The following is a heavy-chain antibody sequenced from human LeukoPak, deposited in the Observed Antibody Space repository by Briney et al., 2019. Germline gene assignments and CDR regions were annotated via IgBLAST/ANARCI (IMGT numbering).Heavy chain of an antibody. CDR1: GFTVSSNY. D-gene: IGHD3-22*01. V-gene: IGHV3-66*02. CDR3: ARAGGSGCYWGTFDY. CDR2: IYSGGST. Sequence: GGSLRLSCAASGFTVSSNYMSWVRQAPGKGLEWVSVIYSGGSTYYADSVKGRFTISRDNSKNTLYLQMNSLRAEDTAVYYCARAGGSGCYWGTFDYWGQGTLVTVSS. J-gene: IGHJ4*02.